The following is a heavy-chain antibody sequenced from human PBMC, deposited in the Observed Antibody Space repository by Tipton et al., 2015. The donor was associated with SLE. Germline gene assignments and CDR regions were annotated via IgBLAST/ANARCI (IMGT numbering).Heavy chain of an antibody. CDR3: AIGVSVDY. V-gene: IGHV4-61*09. D-gene: IGHD3-10*01. J-gene: IGHJ4*02. Sequence: TLSLTCTVSGGSISSGSYYWSWIRQPAGKGLEWIGYIYTSGTTNYSPSLKSRVTMSVDTSKNQFSLKLSSVTAADTAVYYCAIGVSVDYWGQGSLVTVSS. CDR1: GGSISSGSYY. CDR2: IYTSGTT.